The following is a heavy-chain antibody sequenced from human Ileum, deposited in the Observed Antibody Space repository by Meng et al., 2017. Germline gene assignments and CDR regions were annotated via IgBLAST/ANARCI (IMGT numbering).Heavy chain of an antibody. V-gene: IGHV4-34*02. CDR3: ARVDFRGDSRDSSGLGL. J-gene: IGHJ4*02. CDR2: INHGGGT. CDR1: GGSFNGFY. D-gene: IGHD3-22*01. Sequence: HVQFNRWVEQWLWPWETLTSPCAVFGGSFNGFYCGWIRQSPEKGLEWIGEINHGGGTNYNPSLSSRVTISVDTSKNQFSLKVNSVTAADTAFYYCARVDFRGDSRDSSGLGLWGQGTLVTVSS.